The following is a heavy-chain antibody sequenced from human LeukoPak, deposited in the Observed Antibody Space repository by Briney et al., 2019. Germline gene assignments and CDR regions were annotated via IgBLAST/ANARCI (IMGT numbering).Heavy chain of an antibody. V-gene: IGHV4-39*01. Sequence: TPSETLSLTCTVSGGSISSTYDHWDWIRQPPGKGLEWLGSTRYSGTTYYNPSLKGRVTIFVDTSNNQFSLRLRSVTAADTAVYYCARRLHYFDYWGQGSLVTVSS. CDR3: ARRLHYFDY. D-gene: IGHD2-21*02. CDR1: GGSISSTYDH. CDR2: TRYSGTT. J-gene: IGHJ4*02.